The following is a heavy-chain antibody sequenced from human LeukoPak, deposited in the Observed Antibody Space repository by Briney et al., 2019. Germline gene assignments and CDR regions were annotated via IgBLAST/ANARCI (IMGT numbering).Heavy chain of an antibody. V-gene: IGHV1-8*01. CDR2: MNPNSGNT. J-gene: IGHJ5*02. CDR1: GYTFTSYD. Sequence: GASVKVSCKASGYTFTSYDINLVRQATGQGLEWMGWMNPNSGNTGYAQKFQGRVTMTRNTSISTAYMELSSLRPEDTAVYYCERGWLGARRNWFDPWDQGTLVTVSS. D-gene: IGHD3-9*01. CDR3: ERGWLGARRNWFDP.